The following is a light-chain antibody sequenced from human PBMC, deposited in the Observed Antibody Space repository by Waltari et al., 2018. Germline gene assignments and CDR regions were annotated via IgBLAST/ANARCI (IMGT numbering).Light chain of an antibody. CDR1: QSFSSW. CDR2: QAS. CDR3: QQYNIYPRT. Sequence: DIHMTKSPSTLSASVGDRVTIPCRASQSFSSWLAWYQQKPGKAPKLLIYQASRLQTGVPSRFSGSESGTEATLTINNLQPDDFATYYCQQYNIYPRTYGQGTKVEIK. J-gene: IGKJ1*01. V-gene: IGKV1-5*03.